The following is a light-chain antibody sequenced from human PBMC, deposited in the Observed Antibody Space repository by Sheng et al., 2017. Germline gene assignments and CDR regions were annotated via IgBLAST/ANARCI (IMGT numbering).Light chain of an antibody. Sequence: DIQMTQSPSSLSASIGDRVTITCRASQDISNWLAWYQQKPEEAPKSLIYEASRLQSGVPSRFSGSGSGTDFTLTISRLEPEDFAVYYCHQYGASLGFGQGTRLEIK. CDR3: HQYGASLG. CDR1: QDISNW. V-gene: IGKV1D-16*01. J-gene: IGKJ5*01. CDR2: EAS.